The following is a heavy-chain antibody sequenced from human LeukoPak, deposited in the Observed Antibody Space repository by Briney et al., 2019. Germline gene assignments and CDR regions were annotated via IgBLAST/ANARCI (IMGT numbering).Heavy chain of an antibody. CDR2: ISGSGGST. Sequence: GGSLRLSCAASGSTFSSYAMSWVRQAPGKGLEWVSAISGSGGSTYYADSVKGRFTISRDNSKNTLYLQMNSLRAEDTAVYYCAGLLLEYYFDYWGQGTLVTVSS. CDR3: AGLLLEYYFDY. V-gene: IGHV3-23*01. J-gene: IGHJ4*02. D-gene: IGHD3-22*01. CDR1: GSTFSSYA.